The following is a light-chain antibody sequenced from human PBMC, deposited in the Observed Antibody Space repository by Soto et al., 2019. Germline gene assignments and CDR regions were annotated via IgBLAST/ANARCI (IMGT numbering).Light chain of an antibody. CDR3: SSYTPIRNTDV. V-gene: IGLV2-14*03. CDR1: STDLHNNNY. Sequence: QSVLTQPASVSGSPGQSITISCTGTSTDLHNNNYVFWYQQHPGRAPKLIIYPVSYRPSGVPNRFSGSKSDSSASLTISGLQAEDEADYYCSSYTPIRNTDVVGPGT. J-gene: IGLJ1*01. CDR2: PVS.